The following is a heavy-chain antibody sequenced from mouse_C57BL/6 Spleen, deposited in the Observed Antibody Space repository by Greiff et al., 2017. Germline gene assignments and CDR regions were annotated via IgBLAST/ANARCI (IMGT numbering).Heavy chain of an antibody. V-gene: IGHV1-80*01. CDR3: ARWNAMDY. CDR1: GYAFSSYS. Sequence: VQLQQSGAELVKPGVSVKISCKASGYAFSSYSMNWVKQRPGKGLEWIGQIYPGDGDTNYNGKFKGKAPLTADKSSSTAYLQLSSLTSEDSAVCYCARWNAMDYWGQGTSVTVSS. CDR2: IYPGDGDT. J-gene: IGHJ4*01.